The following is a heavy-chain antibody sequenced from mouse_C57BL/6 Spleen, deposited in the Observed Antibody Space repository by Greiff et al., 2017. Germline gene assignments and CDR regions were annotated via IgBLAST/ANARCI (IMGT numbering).Heavy chain of an antibody. Sequence: VQLQQPGTELVKPGASVKLSCKASGYTFTSYWMHWVKPRPGQGLEWIGNINPSNGGTNYNEKFKSKATLTVDKSSSTAYMQLSSLTSEDSAVYYCARDHYYGSSYWYFDVWGTGTTVTVSS. J-gene: IGHJ1*03. CDR3: ARDHYYGSSYWYFDV. CDR2: INPSNGGT. V-gene: IGHV1-53*01. CDR1: GYTFTSYW. D-gene: IGHD1-1*01.